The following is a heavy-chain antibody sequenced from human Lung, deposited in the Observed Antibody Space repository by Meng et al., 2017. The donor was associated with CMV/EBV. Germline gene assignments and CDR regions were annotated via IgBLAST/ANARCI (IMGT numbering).Heavy chain of an antibody. V-gene: IGHV3-53*01. Sequence: FTVSSNDMSWVRQAPGKGLEWVSVIYSGGSTYYADSVKGRFTISRDNSKNTLYLQMNSLRAEDTAVYYCARGKYDFWSGYYPAPWFDPWGQGTLVTVSS. CDR1: FTVSSND. CDR2: IYSGGST. J-gene: IGHJ5*02. D-gene: IGHD3-3*01. CDR3: ARGKYDFWSGYYPAPWFDP.